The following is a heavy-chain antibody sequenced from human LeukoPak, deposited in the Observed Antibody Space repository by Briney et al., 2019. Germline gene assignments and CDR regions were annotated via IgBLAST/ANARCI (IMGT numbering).Heavy chain of an antibody. CDR2: IREDGTEK. CDR1: GFTFSGAW. Sequence: GGSLRLSCTASGFTFSGAWMTWVRQAPGKGLEWVANIREDGTEKNYVDSVKGRFTISRDDSKNTLSLQMNSLRVEDTAVYYCARDLAWGAFDYWGQGTLVTVSS. D-gene: IGHD7-27*01. J-gene: IGHJ4*02. CDR3: ARDLAWGAFDY. V-gene: IGHV3-7*03.